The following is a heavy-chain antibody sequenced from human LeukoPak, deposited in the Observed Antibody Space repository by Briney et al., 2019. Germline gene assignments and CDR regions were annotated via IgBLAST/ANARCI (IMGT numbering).Heavy chain of an antibody. CDR3: ARRATIFGVVIGFDY. Sequence: ASVKVSCKASGYTFTSYGISWVRQAPGQGLEWMGWISAYNGNTNYAQKLQGRVTMTTDTSTSTAYMELRSLRSDDTAVYYCARRATIFGVVIGFDYWGQRTLVTVSS. CDR1: GYTFTSYG. J-gene: IGHJ4*02. V-gene: IGHV1-18*01. CDR2: ISAYNGNT. D-gene: IGHD3-3*01.